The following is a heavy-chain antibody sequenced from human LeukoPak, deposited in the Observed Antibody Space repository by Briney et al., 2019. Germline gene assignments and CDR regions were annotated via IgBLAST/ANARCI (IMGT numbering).Heavy chain of an antibody. CDR1: GFTFGSYW. Sequence: GGSLRLSCAASGFTFGSYWMHWVRQVPGKGLVWVARIQGDGSSTIYADSVKGRFTISRDNAKNTLYLQMNSLRDEDTAVYYCVRDNDAWAFDIWGQGTMVTVSS. V-gene: IGHV3-74*01. CDR2: IQGDGSST. D-gene: IGHD1-1*01. CDR3: VRDNDAWAFDI. J-gene: IGHJ3*02.